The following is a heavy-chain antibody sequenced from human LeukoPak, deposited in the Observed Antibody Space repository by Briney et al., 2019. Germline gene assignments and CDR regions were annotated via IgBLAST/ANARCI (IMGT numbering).Heavy chain of an antibody. CDR1: GFTFSSYG. Sequence: GGSLRLSCAASGFTFSSYGMHWVRQAPGKGLEWVAVIWYDGSNKYYADSVKGRFTISRDNSKNTLYLQMNSLRAEDTAVYYCAKDLDTAMVYYYYYGMDVWGQGTTVTVSS. D-gene: IGHD5-18*01. CDR2: IWYDGSNK. J-gene: IGHJ6*02. CDR3: AKDLDTAMVYYYYYGMDV. V-gene: IGHV3-30*02.